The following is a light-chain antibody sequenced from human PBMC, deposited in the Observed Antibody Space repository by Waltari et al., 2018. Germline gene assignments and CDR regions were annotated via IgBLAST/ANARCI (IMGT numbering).Light chain of an antibody. J-gene: IGKJ2*01. V-gene: IGKV2-28*01. CDR1: QCLLHSNGYNY. CDR2: LCS. CDR3: MQALQTPYT. Sequence: DIVMTQSPLSLPVTPGEPASISCRSSQCLLHSNGYNYLDWYLQKPGQSPQLLIYLCSNRASGVPDRFSGSGSGTGFTLKISRVEAEDVGVYYCMQALQTPYTFGQGTKLEIK.